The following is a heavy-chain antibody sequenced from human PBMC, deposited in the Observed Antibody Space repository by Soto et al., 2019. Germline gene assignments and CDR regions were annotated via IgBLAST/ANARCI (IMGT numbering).Heavy chain of an antibody. J-gene: IGHJ6*02. CDR2: IIPIFGTT. Sequence: QVQVVQSGVEVMRPGSSVKVSCKASGDTFKNCVISWVRQAPGQGLEWMGGIIPIFGTTDFAQRFQGRLTITTDEYTTTAYMELSRLRSEDTDTYYCAAELGFGKLSVVWGQGTTVIVSS. V-gene: IGHV1-69*01. CDR3: AAELGFGKLSVV. CDR1: GDTFKNCV. D-gene: IGHD3-10*01.